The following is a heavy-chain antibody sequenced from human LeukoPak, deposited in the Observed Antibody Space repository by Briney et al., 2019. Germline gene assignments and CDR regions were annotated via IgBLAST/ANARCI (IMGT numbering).Heavy chain of an antibody. CDR2: ISWNSGSI. CDR3: ARVCGAPIWLERSKTARGAFDI. CDR1: GFTFDDYA. D-gene: IGHD1-1*01. V-gene: IGHV3-9*01. Sequence: GRSLRLSCAASGFTFDDYAMHWVRQAPGKGLEWVSGISWNSGSIGYADSVKGRFTISRDNAKNSLYLQMNSLRAEDTAVYYCARVCGAPIWLERSKTARGAFDIWGQGTMVTVSS. J-gene: IGHJ3*02.